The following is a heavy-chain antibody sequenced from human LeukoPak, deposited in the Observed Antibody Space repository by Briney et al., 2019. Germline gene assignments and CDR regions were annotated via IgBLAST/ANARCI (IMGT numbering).Heavy chain of an antibody. Sequence: ASVKVSCKASGYTFTSYYMHWVRQAPGQGLEWMGTFNPSDGRATYAQKFQGRITVTRDTSTSTVYMELSRLTSEDTAVYYCAREGGDGYEAGQYWGQGTLVTVSS. CDR1: GYTFTSYY. D-gene: IGHD5-24*01. CDR2: FNPSDGRA. J-gene: IGHJ4*02. CDR3: AREGGDGYEAGQY. V-gene: IGHV1-46*01.